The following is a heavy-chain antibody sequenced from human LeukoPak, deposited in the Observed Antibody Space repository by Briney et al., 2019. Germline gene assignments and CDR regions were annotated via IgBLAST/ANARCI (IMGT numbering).Heavy chain of an antibody. CDR1: GFTFSSYA. J-gene: IGHJ4*02. CDR2: IVNNGGST. CDR3: VAYAYGDHYPDY. Sequence: PGGSLRLSCSASGFTFSSYAMHWVRQAPGKGLEYVSAIVNNGGSTFYADSVKGRFTVSRDNSKNTLYLQMSSLRAEDTAVYYCVAYAYGDHYPDYWGQGTLVTVSS. V-gene: IGHV3-64D*06. D-gene: IGHD4-17*01.